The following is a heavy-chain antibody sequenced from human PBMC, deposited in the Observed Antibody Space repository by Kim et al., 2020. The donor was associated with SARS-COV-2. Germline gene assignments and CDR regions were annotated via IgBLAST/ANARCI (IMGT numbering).Heavy chain of an antibody. J-gene: IGHJ6*02. CDR1: GFTFSSYG. D-gene: IGHD3-9*01. V-gene: IGHV3-33*06. CDR3: AKVREPSYYDILTGYSSGAYYYYGMDV. CDR2: IWYDGSNK. Sequence: GGSLRLSCAASGFTFSSYGMHWVRQAPGKGLEWVAVIWYDGSNKYYADSVKGRFTISRDNSKNTLYLQMNSLRAEDTAVYYCAKVREPSYYDILTGYSSGAYYYYGMDVWGQGTTVTVSS.